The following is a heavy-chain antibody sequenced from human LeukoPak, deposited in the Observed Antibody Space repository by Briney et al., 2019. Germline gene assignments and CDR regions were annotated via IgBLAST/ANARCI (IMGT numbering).Heavy chain of an antibody. CDR2: IYYSGST. CDR1: SGSISSYY. Sequence: SETLSLTCTVSSGSISSYYWSWIRQPPGKGLEWIGYIYYSGSTYYNPSLKSRVTISVDTSKNQFSLKLSSVTAADTAVYYCARDRGYCSSTSCYYYYYYMDVWGKGTTVTVSS. D-gene: IGHD2-2*01. J-gene: IGHJ6*03. V-gene: IGHV4-59*12. CDR3: ARDRGYCSSTSCYYYYYYMDV.